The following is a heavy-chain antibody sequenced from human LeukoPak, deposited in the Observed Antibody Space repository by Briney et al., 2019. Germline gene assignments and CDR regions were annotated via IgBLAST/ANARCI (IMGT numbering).Heavy chain of an antibody. J-gene: IGHJ4*02. V-gene: IGHV3-7*03. CDR2: IKPDGSDQ. CDR1: GFTFRGYW. Sequence: GGSLRLSCAASGFTFRGYWMTWVRQAPGKGLEWVATIKPDGSDQYYVESLKGRFTISRDNSKNTLYLQMNSLRAEDTAVYYCAKDTNAAAGTDFDYWGQGTLVTVSS. D-gene: IGHD6-13*01. CDR3: AKDTNAAAGTDFDY.